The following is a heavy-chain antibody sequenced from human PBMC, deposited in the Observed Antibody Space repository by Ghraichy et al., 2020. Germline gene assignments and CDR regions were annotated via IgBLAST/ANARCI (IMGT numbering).Heavy chain of an antibody. V-gene: IGHV3-23*01. CDR3: ARDSGWSKAFDI. CDR2: IRGSGDST. J-gene: IGHJ3*02. D-gene: IGHD2-15*01. CDR1: GFTFSSYA. Sequence: GGSLRLSCEASGFTFSSYAMSWVRQVPGKGLEWASTIRGSGDSTDYADSVKDRFTISRDNSKNTLYLQMNSLRAEDTAVYYCARDSGWSKAFDIWGQGTMVTVSS.